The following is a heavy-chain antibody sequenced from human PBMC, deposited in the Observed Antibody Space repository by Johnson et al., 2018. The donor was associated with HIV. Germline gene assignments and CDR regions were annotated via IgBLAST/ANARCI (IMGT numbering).Heavy chain of an antibody. CDR2: ISASGSTT. Sequence: VQLVESGGGLVQPGESLRLSCAASGFTFSSYWMTWVRQAPGKGLEWVSVISASGSTTYYADSVKGRFTISRDSSKNTLYLQMNSLRAEDTAVYYCAKDATRQDGTGAFDIWGQGTMVTVSS. D-gene: IGHD1-1*01. J-gene: IGHJ3*02. V-gene: IGHV3-23*04. CDR1: GFTFSSYW. CDR3: AKDATRQDGTGAFDI.